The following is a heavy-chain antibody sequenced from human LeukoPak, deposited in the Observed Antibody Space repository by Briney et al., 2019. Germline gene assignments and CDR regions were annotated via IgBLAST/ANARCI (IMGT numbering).Heavy chain of an antibody. J-gene: IGHJ5*02. CDR2: IYHSGST. Sequence: KASEILSLTCTVSGGSISSGGYYWSWIRQLPGKGLEWIGYIYHSGSTYYNPSLKSRVTISVDRSKNQFSLKLSSVTAADTAVYYCARATFRGWFDPWGQGTLVTVSS. CDR1: GGSISSGGYY. CDR3: ARATFRGWFDP. V-gene: IGHV4-30-2*01.